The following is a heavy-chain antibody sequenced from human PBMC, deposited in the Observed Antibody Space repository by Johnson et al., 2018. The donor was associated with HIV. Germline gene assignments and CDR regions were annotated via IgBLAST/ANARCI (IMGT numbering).Heavy chain of an antibody. D-gene: IGHD6-13*01. V-gene: IGHV3-30-3*01. CDR2: ISYDGSNK. CDR1: GFTFSSYA. CDR3: AREPRAAAQRDAVDN. J-gene: IGHJ3*02. Sequence: QMQLVESGGGVVQPGRSLRLSCAASGFTFSSYAMHWVRQAPGKGLEWVAVISYDGSNKYYADSVKGRFTISRDNSKNTLYLQMNSLRAEDTAVYYCAREPRAAAQRDAVDNWGQGTMVTVSS.